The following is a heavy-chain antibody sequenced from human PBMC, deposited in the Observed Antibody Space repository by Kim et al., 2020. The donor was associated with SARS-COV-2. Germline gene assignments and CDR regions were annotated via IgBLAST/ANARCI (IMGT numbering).Heavy chain of an antibody. V-gene: IGHV4-34*01. CDR3: ARGWVGVVPSPILGLGPHYDSYAMDV. CDR1: VGSFSGYH. D-gene: IGHD1-26*01. CDR2: TDHTGAI. Sequence: SETLSLRCAVYVGSFSGYHWSWVRQPPGRGLEWIGETDHTGAITYNPALKARAAISVDRSKNQISLQLTSVTAADTAVYFCARGWVGVVPSPILGLGPHYDSYAMDVWGQGTTVTVSS. J-gene: IGHJ6*02.